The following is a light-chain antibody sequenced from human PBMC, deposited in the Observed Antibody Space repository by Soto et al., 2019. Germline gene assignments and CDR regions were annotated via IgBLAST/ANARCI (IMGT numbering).Light chain of an antibody. CDR1: SSNIGTNT. Sequence: QSVLTQPPSASGAPGQRVTISCSGSSSNIGTNTVNWYQQLPETAPKLLMYSNDQRPSGVPDRFSGSKSGTSASLAISGLQSEDEADYHCAAWDDSLNSVVFGGGTKLTVL. V-gene: IGLV1-44*01. CDR3: AAWDDSLNSVV. CDR2: SND. J-gene: IGLJ2*01.